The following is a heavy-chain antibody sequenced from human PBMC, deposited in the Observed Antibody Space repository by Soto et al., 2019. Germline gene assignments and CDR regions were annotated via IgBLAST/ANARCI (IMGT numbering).Heavy chain of an antibody. Sequence: QVQLVQSGPEVKKPGASVKVSCEASGFTFTDYYIYWVRQAPGQGLEWMGWIDPSSGATRSAQKFQGRVTMTRDTSIRAAYMELSGLTSADTAVYYCLDGKFRGSWGQGALVVVSS. D-gene: IGHD2-15*01. CDR3: LDGKFRGS. V-gene: IGHV1-2*02. CDR1: GFTFTDYY. J-gene: IGHJ1*01. CDR2: IDPSSGAT.